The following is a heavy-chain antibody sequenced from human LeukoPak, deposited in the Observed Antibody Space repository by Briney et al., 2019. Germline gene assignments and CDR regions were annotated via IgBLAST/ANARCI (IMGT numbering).Heavy chain of an antibody. CDR2: MNPNSGNT. CDR3: ASFPPPGYYDSSGFTLRGYYYYMDV. Sequence: GASVKVSCKASGYTFTSYDINWVRQATGQGLEWMGWMNPNSGNTGYAQKFQGRVTITRNTSISTAYMELSSLRSEDTAVYYCASFPPPGYYDSSGFTLRGYYYYMDVWGKGTTVTVSS. D-gene: IGHD3-22*01. V-gene: IGHV1-8*03. J-gene: IGHJ6*03. CDR1: GYTFTSYD.